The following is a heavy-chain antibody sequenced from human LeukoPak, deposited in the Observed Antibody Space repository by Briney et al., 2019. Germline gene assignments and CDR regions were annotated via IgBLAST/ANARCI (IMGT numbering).Heavy chain of an antibody. V-gene: IGHV1-3*01. Sequence: ASVKVSCKASGGTFSSYAISWVRQAPGQGLEWMGWINAGNGNTKYSQKFQGRVTITRDTSASTAYMELSSLRSEDTAVYYCARRISAFDIWGQGTMVTVSS. CDR1: GGTFSSYA. D-gene: IGHD2-15*01. CDR2: INAGNGNT. CDR3: ARRISAFDI. J-gene: IGHJ3*02.